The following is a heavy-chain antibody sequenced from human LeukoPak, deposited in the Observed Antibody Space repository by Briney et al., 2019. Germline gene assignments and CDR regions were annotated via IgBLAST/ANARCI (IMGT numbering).Heavy chain of an antibody. D-gene: IGHD5-12*01. CDR1: GYTFTSYA. J-gene: IGHJ4*02. CDR3: ARDPATSFVLNDY. CDR2: INAGNGNT. Sequence: ASVKVSCKASGYTFTSYAMDWVRQAPGQRLEWMGWINAGNGNTKYSQKFQGRVTITRDTSASTAYMELSSLRSEDTAVYYCARDPATSFVLNDYWGQGTLVTVSS. V-gene: IGHV1-3*01.